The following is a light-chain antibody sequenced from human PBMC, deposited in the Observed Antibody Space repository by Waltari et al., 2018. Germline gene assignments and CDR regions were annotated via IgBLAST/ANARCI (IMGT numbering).Light chain of an antibody. CDR1: QAISNY. CDR2: DAS. J-gene: IGKJ4*01. Sequence: DIQMTQSPSSLSASVGARVTITCQASQAISNYLNWYQQKPGKAPKLLIYDASNLETGVPSRFSGSGSGTDFTFTISSLQPEDIATYYCQQYDNLPLTFGGGTKVEIK. V-gene: IGKV1-33*01. CDR3: QQYDNLPLT.